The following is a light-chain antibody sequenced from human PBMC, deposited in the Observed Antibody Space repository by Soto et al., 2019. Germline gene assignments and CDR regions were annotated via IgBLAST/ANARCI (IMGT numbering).Light chain of an antibody. CDR2: KAS. J-gene: IGKJ1*01. CDR1: QSISGW. V-gene: IGKV1-5*03. CDR3: QQYYNSWT. Sequence: DIHMTQSPSTLSASVGDRVTITCRASQSISGWLAWYQQKPGKAPKLLLYKASTLESGVPSRFSGSGSGTEFTLTISSMQPDDFATYYCQQYYNSWTFGQGTKVEIK.